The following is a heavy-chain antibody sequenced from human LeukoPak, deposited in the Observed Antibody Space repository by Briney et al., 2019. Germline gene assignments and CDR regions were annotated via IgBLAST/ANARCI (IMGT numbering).Heavy chain of an antibody. V-gene: IGHV4-38-2*02. Sequence: SETLSLTCTVSGYSLSSGYYWGWIRQPPGKGLEWIGSIYHSGSTYYNPSLKSRVTISVDRSKNQFSLKLSSVTAADTAVYYCARVSLGYCSSTSCYPFDYWGQGTLVTVSS. D-gene: IGHD2-2*01. CDR2: IYHSGST. CDR3: ARVSLGYCSSTSCYPFDY. CDR1: GYSLSSGYY. J-gene: IGHJ4*02.